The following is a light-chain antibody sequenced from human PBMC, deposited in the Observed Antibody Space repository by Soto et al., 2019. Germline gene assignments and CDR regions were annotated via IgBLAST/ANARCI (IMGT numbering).Light chain of an antibody. CDR1: QSISPW. V-gene: IGKV1-5*03. CDR2: KAS. CDR3: QQYNSYSP. J-gene: IGKJ1*01. Sequence: DIQMTQSPSTLSASVGDRVTVTCRASQSISPWLAWYQQKPGKAPKLLIYKASSLESGVPSRFSGSGSGTESTLTISSLQPDDFATYYCQQYNSYSPFGQGTKV.